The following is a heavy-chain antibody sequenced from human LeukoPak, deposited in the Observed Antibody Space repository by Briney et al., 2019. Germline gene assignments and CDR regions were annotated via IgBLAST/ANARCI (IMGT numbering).Heavy chain of an antibody. V-gene: IGHV3-21*01. CDR3: ASGSGYCSGGSCSDY. J-gene: IGHJ4*02. CDR2: ISSGSSYI. CDR1: GFTFSSYS. Sequence: GGSLRLSCAASGFTFSSYSMNWVRQAPGKGLEWVSSISSGSSYIYYADSMKGRFTISRDNAKNSLYLQVNSLRAEDTAVYYCASGSGYCSGGSCSDYWGQGTLVTVSS. D-gene: IGHD2-15*01.